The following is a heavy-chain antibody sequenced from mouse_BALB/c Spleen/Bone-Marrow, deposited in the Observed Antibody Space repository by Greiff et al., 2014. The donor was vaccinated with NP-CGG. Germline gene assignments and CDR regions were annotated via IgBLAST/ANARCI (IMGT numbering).Heavy chain of an antibody. V-gene: IGHV1-82*01. J-gene: IGHJ4*01. CDR1: GYAFSNSW. CDR3: ARSAYYGTNYGAMDY. Sequence: VQLQESGPELVKPGASVKISCKASGYAFSNSWMNWVKQRPGQGLEWIGRIYPGDGDTNYNGKFKGKATLTADKSSSTAYMQLSSLTSVDSVVYFCARSAYYGTNYGAMDYWGQGTSVTVSS. CDR2: IYPGDGDT. D-gene: IGHD1-1*01.